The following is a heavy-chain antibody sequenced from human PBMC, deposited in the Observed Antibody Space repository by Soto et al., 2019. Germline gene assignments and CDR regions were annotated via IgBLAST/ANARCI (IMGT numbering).Heavy chain of an antibody. Sequence: GGSLRLSCAASGFTFSSYAMSWVRQAPGKGLEWVPAIRDSGDSTYYADFVRGRFTISRDNSKNTLYMQMNSLRAEDTAVYYCAKDPWGQQLEPPDYWGQGTLVTVSS. J-gene: IGHJ4*02. D-gene: IGHD6-13*01. CDR3: AKDPWGQQLEPPDY. CDR1: GFTFSSYA. V-gene: IGHV3-23*01. CDR2: IRDSGDST.